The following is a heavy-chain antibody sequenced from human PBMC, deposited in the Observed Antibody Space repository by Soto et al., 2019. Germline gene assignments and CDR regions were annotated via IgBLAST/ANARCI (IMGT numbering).Heavy chain of an antibody. V-gene: IGHV4-4*02. D-gene: IGHD3-10*01. CDR2: IYHSGST. CDR3: ARSSFRDKRSRYYPKRGHYYYYMDV. CDR1: SGSISSSNW. J-gene: IGHJ6*03. Sequence: QVQLQESGPGLVKPSGTLSLTCAVSSGSISSSNWWSWVRQPPGKGLEWIGEIYHSGSTNYNPSLKSRVTISVDKSKNQFSLKLSSVTAADTAVYYCARSSFRDKRSRYYPKRGHYYYYMDVWGKGTTVTVSS.